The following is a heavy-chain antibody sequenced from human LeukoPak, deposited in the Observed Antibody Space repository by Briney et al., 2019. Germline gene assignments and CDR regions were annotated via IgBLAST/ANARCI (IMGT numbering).Heavy chain of an antibody. J-gene: IGHJ4*02. CDR3: AKDTAAAGTVDY. D-gene: IGHD6-13*01. Sequence: PGGSLRPSCAASGFTFSSYAMSWVRQAPGKGLEWVSAISGSGGSTYYADSVKGRFTISRDNSKNTLYLQMNSLRAEDTAVYYCAKDTAAAGTVDYWGQGTLVTVSS. V-gene: IGHV3-23*01. CDR2: ISGSGGST. CDR1: GFTFSSYA.